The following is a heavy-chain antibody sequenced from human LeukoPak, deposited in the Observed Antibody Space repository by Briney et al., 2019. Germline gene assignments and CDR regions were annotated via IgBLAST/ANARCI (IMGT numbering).Heavy chain of an antibody. Sequence: GASVKVSYKACGYTFTSYYTHWVRQAPGQGLEWMGIINPSGCSTSYAQKFQGRVTMTRDTSTSTVYMELSSLRSEDTAVYYCASLSGSYHGGYFDYWGQGTLVTVSS. D-gene: IGHD1-26*01. CDR2: INPSGCST. CDR1: GYTFTSYY. V-gene: IGHV1-46*01. CDR3: ASLSGSYHGGYFDY. J-gene: IGHJ4*02.